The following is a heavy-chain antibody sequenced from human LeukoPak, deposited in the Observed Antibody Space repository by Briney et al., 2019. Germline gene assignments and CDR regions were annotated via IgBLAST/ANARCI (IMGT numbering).Heavy chain of an antibody. CDR1: GGTFSSYA. J-gene: IGHJ6*02. CDR2: IIPILGIA. CDR3: ARTYSGSYYNVYYYYYGMDV. Sequence: SVKVSCKASGGTFSSYAISWVRQAPGQGLEWMGRIIPILGIANYAQKFQGRVTITADKSTSTAYMELSSLRSEDTAVYYCARTYSGSYYNVYYYYYGMDVWGQGTTVTVSS. D-gene: IGHD3-10*01. V-gene: IGHV1-69*04.